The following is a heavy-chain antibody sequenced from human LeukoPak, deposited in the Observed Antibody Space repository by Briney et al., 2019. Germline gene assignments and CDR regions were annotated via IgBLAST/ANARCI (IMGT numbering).Heavy chain of an antibody. CDR2: INHSGST. D-gene: IGHD3-10*01. CDR1: GGSFSGYY. J-gene: IGHJ3*02. V-gene: IGHV4-34*01. Sequence: PSETLSLTCAVYGGSFSGYYWSWIRQPPGKGLEWIGEINHSGSTNYNPSLKSRVTISVDTSKNQFSLKLSSVTAADTAVYYCARLWFGTYDAFDIWGQGTMVTVSS. CDR3: ARLWFGTYDAFDI.